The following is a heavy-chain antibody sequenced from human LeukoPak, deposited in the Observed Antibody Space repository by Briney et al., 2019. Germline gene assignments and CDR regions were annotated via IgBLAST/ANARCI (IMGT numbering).Heavy chain of an antibody. CDR1: GGSISRYY. CDR2: IYYSGST. J-gene: IGHJ6*03. CDR3: ARVGTDYGEFYYYYMDV. Sequence: SETLSLTCTVSGGSISRYYWSWIRQPPGKGLEWIGYIYYSGSTNYNPSLKSRVTISVDTSKNQFSLKLSSVTAADTAVYYCARVGTDYGEFYYYYMDVWGKGTTVTISS. D-gene: IGHD4-17*01. V-gene: IGHV4-59*01.